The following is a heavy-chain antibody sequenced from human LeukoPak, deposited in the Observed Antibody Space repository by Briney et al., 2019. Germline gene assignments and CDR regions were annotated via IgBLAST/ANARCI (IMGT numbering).Heavy chain of an antibody. CDR1: GFTFSSYS. Sequence: GGSLRLSCAASGFTFSSYSINWVRQAPGKGLEWVSSISSSSSYIYYADLVKGRFTISRDNAKNSLYLQMNSLRAEDTAVYYCARDSNYDILTGYLRYFDYWGQGTLVTVSS. CDR3: ARDSNYDILTGYLRYFDY. CDR2: ISSSSSYI. D-gene: IGHD3-9*01. J-gene: IGHJ4*02. V-gene: IGHV3-21*01.